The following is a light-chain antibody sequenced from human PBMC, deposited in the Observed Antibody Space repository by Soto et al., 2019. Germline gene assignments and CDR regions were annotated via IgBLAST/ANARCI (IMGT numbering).Light chain of an antibody. CDR1: SGDVGTYNL. CDR2: EVN. CDR3: CSYAGRSNVV. Sequence: QSALTQPASVSGSPGQSITISCTGTSGDVGTYNLVSWYQQHTGRAPKLIIFEVNKRPSGVSNRLSGSKSGNTASLAISGLQADVEAEYHCCSYAGRSNVVCGGGTKLTVL. J-gene: IGLJ2*01. V-gene: IGLV2-23*02.